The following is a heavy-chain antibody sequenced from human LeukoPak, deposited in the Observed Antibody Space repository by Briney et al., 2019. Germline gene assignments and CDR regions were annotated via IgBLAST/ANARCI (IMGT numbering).Heavy chain of an antibody. J-gene: IGHJ3*02. V-gene: IGHV3-33*08. CDR1: GFTFSSYG. CDR2: IWYDGSEK. Sequence: PGGSLRLSCAASGFTFSSYGIHWVRLAPGKGLEWVAVIWYDGSEKYYGDSVKGRFSISRDNSKNTLYLQMNSLRAEDTAVYYCARGGDAFDIWGQGTMVTVSS. CDR3: ARGGDAFDI.